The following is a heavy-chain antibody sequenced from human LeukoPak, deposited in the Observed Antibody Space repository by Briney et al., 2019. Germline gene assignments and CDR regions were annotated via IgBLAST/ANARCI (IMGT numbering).Heavy chain of an antibody. D-gene: IGHD3-10*01. CDR2: INPNSGGT. CDR1: GYTFTGYY. V-gene: IGHV1-2*02. Sequence: ASVKVSCKASGYTFTGYYMHWVRQAPGQGLEWMGWINPNSGGTNCAQKFQGRVTMTRDTSISTAYMELSRLRSDDTAVYYCARGTTMVRGVIMDAFDYWGQGTLVTVSS. CDR3: ARGTTMVRGVIMDAFDY. J-gene: IGHJ4*02.